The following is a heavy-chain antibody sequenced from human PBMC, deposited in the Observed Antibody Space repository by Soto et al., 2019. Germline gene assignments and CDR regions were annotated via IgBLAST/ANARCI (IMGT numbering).Heavy chain of an antibody. D-gene: IGHD3-22*01. Sequence: QVQLVQSGAEVKKPGSSVKVSCKASGGTFSSFAISWVRQAPGQGLEWMARIIPIFDKANYAQKFQGRVTITADESTSTAYMELSSLRSEDTAVSYCVGYYYNTRGYYYDYWGQGTLVTVAS. CDR3: VGYYYNTRGYYYDY. V-gene: IGHV1-69*18. CDR2: IIPIFDKA. J-gene: IGHJ4*02. CDR1: GGTFSSFA.